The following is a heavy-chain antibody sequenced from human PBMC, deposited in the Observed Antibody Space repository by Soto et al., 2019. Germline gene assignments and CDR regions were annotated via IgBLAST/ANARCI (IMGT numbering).Heavy chain of an antibody. CDR2: IIPIFGTA. D-gene: IGHD3-16*01. CDR1: GGTFSSYA. V-gene: IGHV1-69*12. J-gene: IGHJ6*02. CDR3: ACNNWGYYYYGVDV. Sequence: QVQLVQSGAEVKKPGSSVKVSCKASGGTFSSYAISWVRQAPGQGLEWMGGIIPIFGTANYTQNFQGRVTXAADESTSTAYMELTSRRSEDTAIYYCACNNWGYYYYGVDVWGQGTTVTVSS.